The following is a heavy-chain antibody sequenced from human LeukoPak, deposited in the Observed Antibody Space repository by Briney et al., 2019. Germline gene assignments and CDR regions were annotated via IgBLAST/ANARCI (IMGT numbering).Heavy chain of an antibody. D-gene: IGHD5-18*01. CDR1: GVPISSGSHY. V-gene: IGHV4-39*01. CDR2: LYYSGNT. Sequence: SETLSLTCTVSGVPISSGSHYWGWIRQPPGRGLEWIGSLYYSGNTYYNPSLNGRVTISVDTSKNQFSLRLSSVTAADRAVYYCARQVGHTALDYWGQGSQVTVSS. J-gene: IGHJ4*02. CDR3: ARQVGHTALDY.